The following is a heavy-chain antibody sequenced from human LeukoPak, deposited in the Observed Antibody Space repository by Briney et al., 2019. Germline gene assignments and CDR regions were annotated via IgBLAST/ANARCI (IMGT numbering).Heavy chain of an antibody. D-gene: IGHD3-10*01. V-gene: IGHV1-69*13. CDR3: ARCRVLLWFGDQTTDWFDP. CDR2: IIPIFGTA. CDR1: GGTFSSYA. J-gene: IGHJ5*02. Sequence: GASVKVSCKASGGTFSSYAISWVRQAPGQGLEWMGGIIPIFGTANYAQKFQGRVTITADESTSTAYMELSSLRSEDTAVYYCARCRVLLWFGDQTTDWFDPWGQGTLVTVSS.